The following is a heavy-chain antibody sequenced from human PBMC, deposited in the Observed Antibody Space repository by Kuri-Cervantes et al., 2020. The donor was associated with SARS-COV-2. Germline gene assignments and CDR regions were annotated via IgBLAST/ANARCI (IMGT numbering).Heavy chain of an antibody. Sequence: GSPLVYSTQAPTLTCPFSGFSLSTSGMCVSWIRQPPGKALEWLALIDWDDDKYYSTSLKTRLTISKDTSKNQVVLTMTNMDPVDTATYYCARSRESYNLFDYWGQGTLVTVSS. J-gene: IGHJ4*02. D-gene: IGHD5-24*01. CDR1: GFSLSTSGMC. CDR2: IDWDDDK. CDR3: ARSRESYNLFDY. V-gene: IGHV2-70*01.